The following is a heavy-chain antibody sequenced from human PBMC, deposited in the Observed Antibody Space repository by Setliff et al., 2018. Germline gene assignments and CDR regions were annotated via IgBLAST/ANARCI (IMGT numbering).Heavy chain of an antibody. CDR1: DGSFSGYY. Sequence: SETLSLTCAVYDGSFSGYYWSWIRQPPGKGLEWIGSIYYSGTTYYNPSLESRITMSVDTSNNRFSLKLTSVTAADTAVYYCARHPTGFPNWFDVWGQGTLVTVSS. J-gene: IGHJ5*02. CDR2: IYYSGTT. V-gene: IGHV4-34*01. CDR3: ARHPTGFPNWFDV. D-gene: IGHD3-9*01.